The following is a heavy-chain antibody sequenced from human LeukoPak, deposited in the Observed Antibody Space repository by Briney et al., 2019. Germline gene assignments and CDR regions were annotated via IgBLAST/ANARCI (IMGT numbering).Heavy chain of an antibody. CDR2: IYYSGST. V-gene: IGHV4-59*01. CDR3: ARDSRKKDSSGYYYPFDY. Sequence: PSETLSLTCTVSRGSISSYYWSWIRQPPGKGLEWIGYIYYSGSTNYNPSLKSRVTISVDTSKNQFSLKLSSVTAADTAVYYCARDSRKKDSSGYYYPFDYWGQGTLVTVSS. J-gene: IGHJ4*01. D-gene: IGHD3-22*01. CDR1: RGSISSYY.